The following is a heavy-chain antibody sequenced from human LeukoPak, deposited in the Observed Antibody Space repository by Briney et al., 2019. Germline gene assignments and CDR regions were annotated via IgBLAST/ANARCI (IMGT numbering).Heavy chain of an antibody. J-gene: IGHJ6*02. V-gene: IGHV3-33*01. D-gene: IGHD1-14*01. Sequence: GGSLRLSCTASGFIFSRYGLHWVRQAPGKGLEWVAVIWSDGSNEYYADSVKGRFTISRDNSKNTLYLQMSSLRAEDTAVYYCARDPDRSTYGMDVWAKGPRSPSP. CDR2: IWSDGSNE. CDR3: ARDPDRSTYGMDV. CDR1: GFIFSRYG.